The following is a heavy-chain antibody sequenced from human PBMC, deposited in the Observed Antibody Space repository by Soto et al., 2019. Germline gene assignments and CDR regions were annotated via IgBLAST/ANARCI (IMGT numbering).Heavy chain of an antibody. V-gene: IGHV3-9*01. J-gene: IGHJ4*02. D-gene: IGHD1-26*01. CDR2: ISWNSGSI. CDR1: GFTFDDYA. CDR3: AKDQPVGATGWGYFDY. Sequence: EVQLVESGGGLVQPGRSLRLSCAASGFTFDDYAMHWVRQAPGKGLEWVSGISWNSGSIGYADSVKGRFTISRDNAKNSLYLQMNSLSAEDTALYYCAKDQPVGATGWGYFDYWGQGTLVTVSS.